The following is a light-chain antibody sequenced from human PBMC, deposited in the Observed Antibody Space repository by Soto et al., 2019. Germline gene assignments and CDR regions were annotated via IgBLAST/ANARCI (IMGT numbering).Light chain of an antibody. CDR2: DVS. V-gene: IGLV2-14*01. CDR3: SSYSSSSTRV. CDR1: SSDVGGYNY. J-gene: IGLJ1*01. Sequence: QSVLTQPASVSGSPGQSITISCTGTSSDVGGYNYVSWYQQHPGKAPKLMIYDVSNRPSGVSNRFSGSKSGNTASLTISGLHAEDEADYYCSSYSSSSTRVLGTGTKVTVL.